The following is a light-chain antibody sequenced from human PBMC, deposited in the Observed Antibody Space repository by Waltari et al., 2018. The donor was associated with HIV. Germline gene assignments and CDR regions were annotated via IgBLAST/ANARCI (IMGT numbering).Light chain of an antibody. CDR3: SSYAGSAVV. Sequence: QSALTQPPSASGSRGQSVTISCTGTSSDVGAYNYVSWYQQYPGMAPKLIIYEVNKLPAGVPDRFSGSKSGNTASLTVSGLQAEDEADLYCSSYAGSAVVFGGGTKLTVL. CDR1: SSDVGAYNY. CDR2: EVN. J-gene: IGLJ2*01. V-gene: IGLV2-8*01.